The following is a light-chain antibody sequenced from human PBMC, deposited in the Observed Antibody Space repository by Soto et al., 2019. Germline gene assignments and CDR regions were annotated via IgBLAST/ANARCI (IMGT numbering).Light chain of an antibody. Sequence: SVLTQPASVSGSPGQSITISCTGTSSDIDSYNYVSWYQQHPGKAPKLMIYDVTNRPSGVSNRFSGSKSGNTASLPISGLQAEDEADYYCSSYTSSSTVLYVFGTGTKVTLL. CDR2: DVT. V-gene: IGLV2-14*03. J-gene: IGLJ1*01. CDR1: SSDIDSYNY. CDR3: SSYTSSSTVLYV.